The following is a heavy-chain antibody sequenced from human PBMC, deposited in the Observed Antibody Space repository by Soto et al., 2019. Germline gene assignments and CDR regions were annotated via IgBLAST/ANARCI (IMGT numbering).Heavy chain of an antibody. CDR2: ISAYNGNT. Sequence: QVQLVQSGAEVKKPGASVKVSCKASGYTFTSYGISWVRQAPGQGLEWMGWISAYNGNTNYAQKLQGRVTMTTDTSTSTAYMELRRLRSDDTAVYYCAREDSSPDYYYYGMDVWGQGTTVTVSS. V-gene: IGHV1-18*04. CDR1: GYTFTSYG. CDR3: AREDSSPDYYYYGMDV. J-gene: IGHJ6*02. D-gene: IGHD3-22*01.